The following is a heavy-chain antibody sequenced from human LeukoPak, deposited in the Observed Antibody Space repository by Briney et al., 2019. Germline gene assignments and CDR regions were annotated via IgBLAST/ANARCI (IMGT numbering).Heavy chain of an antibody. D-gene: IGHD1-20*01. CDR1: GYTFTSYA. CDR2: FSAYNGNT. CDR3: ARDYNFREKYNWFDP. Sequence: ASVKVSCKASGYTFTSYAISWVRQAPGQGLEWMGWFSAYNGNTNYAQKFQGRVTMTKDTSTSTASMELRSLRSDDTAVYYCARDYNFREKYNWFDPWGQGTLVTVSP. V-gene: IGHV1-18*01. J-gene: IGHJ5*02.